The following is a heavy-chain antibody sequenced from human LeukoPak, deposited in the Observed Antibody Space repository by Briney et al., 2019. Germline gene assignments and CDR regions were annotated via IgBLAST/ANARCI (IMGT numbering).Heavy chain of an antibody. V-gene: IGHV3-23*01. D-gene: IGHD1-26*01. J-gene: IGHJ4*02. CDR1: GFTFSSYG. CDR3: ARVPGEMGATLAYLDY. Sequence: GGSLRLSCAASGFTFSSYGMSWVRQAPGKGLEWVSGISGSGGRTYYADSVKGRFTISRDNSKNTLYLQMNSLRAEDTAVYYCARVPGEMGATLAYLDYWGQGTLVFVSS. CDR2: ISGSGGRT.